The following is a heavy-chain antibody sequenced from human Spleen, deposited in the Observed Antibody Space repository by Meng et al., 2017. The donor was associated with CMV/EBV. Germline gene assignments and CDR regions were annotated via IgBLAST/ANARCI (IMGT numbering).Heavy chain of an antibody. V-gene: IGHV3-20*04. CDR3: ARDGHSSSSGDGLYYYYGMDV. CDR2: INWNGGST. Sequence: GGSLRLSCAASGFTFDDYGMSWVRQAPGKGLEWVSGINWNGGSTGYADSVKGRFTISRDNAKNSLYLQMNSLRAEDTALYYRARDGHSSSSGDGLYYYYGMDVWGQGTTVTVSS. J-gene: IGHJ6*02. CDR1: GFTFDDYG. D-gene: IGHD6-6*01.